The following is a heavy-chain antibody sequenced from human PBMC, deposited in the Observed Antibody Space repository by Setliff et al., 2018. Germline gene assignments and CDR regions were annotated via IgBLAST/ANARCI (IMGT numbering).Heavy chain of an antibody. CDR2: IKSKTDGGTT. CDR3: TTDEDYYDSSGSFDI. CDR1: GFTFSNAW. Sequence: GESLKISCAASGFTFSNAWMSWVRQAPGKGLEWVGRIKSKTDGGTTDYAAPVKGRFTISRDDSKNTLYLQMNSLKTEDTAVYYCTTDEDYYDSSGSFDIWGQGTMVTVSS. V-gene: IGHV3-15*01. J-gene: IGHJ3*02. D-gene: IGHD3-22*01.